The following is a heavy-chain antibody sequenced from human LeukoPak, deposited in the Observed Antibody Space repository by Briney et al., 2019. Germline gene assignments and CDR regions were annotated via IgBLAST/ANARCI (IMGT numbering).Heavy chain of an antibody. V-gene: IGHV3-7*03. CDR2: IKQDGSEK. CDR3: AKDHSRGYYYYGMDV. J-gene: IGHJ6*02. D-gene: IGHD3-10*01. CDR1: GFTFSSYW. Sequence: GGSLRLSCAASGFTFSSYWMSWVRQAPGKGLEWVANIKQDGSEKYYVDSVKGRFTISRDNAKNSLYLQMNSLRAEDTAVYYCAKDHSRGYYYYGMDVWGQGTTVTVSS.